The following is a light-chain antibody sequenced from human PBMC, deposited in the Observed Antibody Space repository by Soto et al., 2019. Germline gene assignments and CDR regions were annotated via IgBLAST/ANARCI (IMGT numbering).Light chain of an antibody. CDR3: SSYTTSSTYV. CDR2: QVT. V-gene: IGLV2-14*01. J-gene: IGLJ1*01. Sequence: QSALTQPPSVSGSPGQSITISCPETSSDVGGYNYVSWYQHHPGKVPKLMIFQVTKRPSGVSDRFYGSKSGNTASLTISGLQAEDEGDYFCSSYTTSSTYVLGTGTKLTVL. CDR1: SSDVGGYNY.